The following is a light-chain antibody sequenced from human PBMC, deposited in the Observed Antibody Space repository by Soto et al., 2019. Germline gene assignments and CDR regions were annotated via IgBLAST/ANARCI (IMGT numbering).Light chain of an antibody. V-gene: IGKV3-20*01. CDR3: QHFGNSLWT. J-gene: IGKJ1*01. CDR1: QSVNYGY. CDR2: GAS. Sequence: ENVLTQSPGTLSLSPGERATLSCRASQSVNYGYLAWYQQKSGQAPRLLIYGASSRAIHTPDRFSGSGSGTDFTLTISGLEPEDFAVYYCQHFGNSLWTFGQGTKVDIK.